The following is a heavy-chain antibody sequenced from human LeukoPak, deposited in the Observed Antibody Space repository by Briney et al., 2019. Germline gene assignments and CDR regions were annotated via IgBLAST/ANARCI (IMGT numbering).Heavy chain of an antibody. CDR1: GYTLTELS. Sequence: ASVTVSCKFSGYTLTELSMHWVRQAPGKGLEWMGGFDPEDGETIYAQKFQGRVTMTEDTSTDTAYMELSSLRSEDTAVYYCATVALDGGYSIAFDIWGQGTMVTVSS. D-gene: IGHD4-23*01. CDR3: ATVALDGGYSIAFDI. CDR2: FDPEDGET. V-gene: IGHV1-24*01. J-gene: IGHJ3*02.